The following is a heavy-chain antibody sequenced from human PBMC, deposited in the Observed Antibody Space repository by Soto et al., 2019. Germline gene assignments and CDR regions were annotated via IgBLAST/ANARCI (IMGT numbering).Heavy chain of an antibody. D-gene: IGHD2-8*01. V-gene: IGHV1-2*02. CDR3: ARQGSNSDFDF. Sequence: QVQLVQSGAEVKKPGASVKVSCKASGYTFTGFYIHWVRQAPGQGLEWVGWINPNNGGTNYTQKFQAGATMTRDTSITTAYMELSKLTSDDTALYFCARQGSNSDFDFWGQGTLVTVSS. CDR2: INPNNGGT. CDR1: GYTFTGFY. J-gene: IGHJ4*02.